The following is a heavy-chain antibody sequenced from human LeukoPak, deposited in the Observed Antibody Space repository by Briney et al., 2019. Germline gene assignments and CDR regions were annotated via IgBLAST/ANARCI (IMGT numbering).Heavy chain of an antibody. V-gene: IGHV4-34*01. D-gene: IGHD2-21*02. CDR2: MNHSGST. J-gene: IGHJ4*02. CDR1: GGSFSGYY. CDR3: ARGRFDIVVVTAYPYYFDC. Sequence: PSETLSLTCAVYGGSFSGYYWSWIRQPPGKGLEWIGEMNHSGSTNYNPSLKSRVTISVDTSKNQFSLKLSSVTAADTAVYYCARGRFDIVVVTAYPYYFDCWGQGTLVTVSS.